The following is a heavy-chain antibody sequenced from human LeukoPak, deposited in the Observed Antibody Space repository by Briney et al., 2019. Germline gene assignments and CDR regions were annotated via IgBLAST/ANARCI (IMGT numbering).Heavy chain of an antibody. CDR1: GGSISSGGYY. CDR3: ARHSPEIVGATSFDY. J-gene: IGHJ4*02. CDR2: IYHSGST. Sequence: SETLSLTCTVSGGSISSGGYYWSWIRQPPGKGLEWIGYIYHSGSTYYNPSLKSRVTISVDRSKNQFTLKLSSVTAADTAVYYCARHSPEIVGATSFDYWGQGTLVTVSS. V-gene: IGHV4-30-2*01. D-gene: IGHD1-26*01.